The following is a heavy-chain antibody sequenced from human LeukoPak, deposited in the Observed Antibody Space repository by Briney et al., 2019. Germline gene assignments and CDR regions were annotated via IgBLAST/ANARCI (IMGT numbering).Heavy chain of an antibody. J-gene: IGHJ4*02. Sequence: ASVKVSCKASGYTFTDSYMDWVRQAPGLGLEWMGWINPNSGDTNYAQKFQGRVTMTRDTSISTAYMELSRLTSDDTAVYYCTRDINWNYGYWGQGTLVTVSS. CDR3: TRDINWNYGY. V-gene: IGHV1-2*02. D-gene: IGHD1-7*01. CDR1: GYTFTDSY. CDR2: INPNSGDT.